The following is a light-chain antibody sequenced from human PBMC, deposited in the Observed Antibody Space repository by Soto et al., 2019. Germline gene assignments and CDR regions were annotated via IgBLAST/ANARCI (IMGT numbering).Light chain of an antibody. CDR3: MHGTHWPIS. Sequence: DIVTTQSPLSLPVTPGEPASISCRSNQSLVHSDGIAYFSWFQQRPGRSPRRLIDKVSNRDSGVPARFSGSGSGIDFALKISRVEAEDVGVYYCMHGTHWPISFGPGTRLAI. J-gene: IGKJ5*01. V-gene: IGKV2-30*02. CDR1: QSLVHSDGIAY. CDR2: KVS.